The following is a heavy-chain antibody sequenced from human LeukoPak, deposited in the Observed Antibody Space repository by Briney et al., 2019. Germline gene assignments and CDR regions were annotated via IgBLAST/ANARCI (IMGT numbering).Heavy chain of an antibody. CDR3: TRGFLQIDY. CDR1: GGSISNYF. CDR2: IYTSGNT. Sequence: PSETLSLTCTVSGGSISNYFWTWLRQPPGKGLEWIGYIYTSGNTNYNPSLESRVTMSVDTSENQFSLRLNSVTAADTAVYYCTRGFLQIDYWGQGTLVTVSS. V-gene: IGHV4-4*09. J-gene: IGHJ4*02.